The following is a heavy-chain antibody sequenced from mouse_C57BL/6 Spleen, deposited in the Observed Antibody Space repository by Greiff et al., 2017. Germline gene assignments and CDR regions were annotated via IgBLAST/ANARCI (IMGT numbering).Heavy chain of an antibody. CDR3: ARRTTVVRGYFDV. V-gene: IGHV2-2*01. Sequence: VKVVESGPGLVQPSQSLSITCTVSGFSLTSYGVHWVRQSPGKGLEWLGVIWSGGSTDYNAAFISRLSISKDNSKSQVFLKMNSLQADDTAIYYCARRTTVVRGYFDVWGTGTTVTVSS. CDR2: IWSGGST. CDR1: GFSLTSYG. J-gene: IGHJ1*03. D-gene: IGHD1-1*01.